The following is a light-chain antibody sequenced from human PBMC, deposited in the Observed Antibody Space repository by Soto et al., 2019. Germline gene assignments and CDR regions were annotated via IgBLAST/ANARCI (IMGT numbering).Light chain of an antibody. CDR1: SGDVGGSNF. J-gene: IGLJ1*01. CDR2: DVA. V-gene: IGLV2-14*03. CDR3: VSYTSSTTYV. Sequence: QSVLAQPVSVPAAPVQSITISCTGTSGDVGGSNFVSSYQQHPRKPHNLIIYDVANPPSGVSTRFPGSKSCGTASLIITRLQTDDESDYYCVSYTSSTTYVFGTGTKV.